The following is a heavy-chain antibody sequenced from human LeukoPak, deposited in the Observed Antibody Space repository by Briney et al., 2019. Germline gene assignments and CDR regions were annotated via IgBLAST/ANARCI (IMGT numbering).Heavy chain of an antibody. Sequence: GGSLRLSCAASGFTFSSYTMTWVRQAPGKGLEWVSSITSSGNYIYYTDSVKGRFTISRDNAKNSLYLQMNSLRAEDTAVYYCANHLACGSTSCPPFDDWGQGTLVTVSS. CDR3: ANHLACGSTSCPPFDD. CDR2: ITSSGNYI. V-gene: IGHV3-21*01. D-gene: IGHD2-2*01. CDR1: GFTFSSYT. J-gene: IGHJ4*02.